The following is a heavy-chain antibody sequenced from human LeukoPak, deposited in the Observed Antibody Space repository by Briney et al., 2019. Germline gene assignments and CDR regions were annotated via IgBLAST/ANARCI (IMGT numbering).Heavy chain of an antibody. CDR3: ARVTIRAAMGHNWFDP. Sequence: ASVEVSCKASGYTFTVYYMHWVRQAPGQGLEWIGWINPNSGGTNYAQKFQGRVTMTRDTSISTAYMELSRLRYDDTAVYYCARVTIRAAMGHNWFDPWGQGPLVTVSS. D-gene: IGHD5-18*01. CDR1: GYTFTVYY. V-gene: IGHV1-2*02. CDR2: INPNSGGT. J-gene: IGHJ5*02.